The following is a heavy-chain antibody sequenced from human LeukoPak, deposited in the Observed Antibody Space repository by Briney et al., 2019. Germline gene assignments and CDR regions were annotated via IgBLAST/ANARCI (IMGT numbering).Heavy chain of an antibody. V-gene: IGHV4-4*07. D-gene: IGHD3-22*01. CDR3: ARGEGTYYYDSSDLGAFDI. CDR1: GGSISSYC. J-gene: IGHJ3*02. CDR2: IYTSGST. Sequence: SEALSLTCTVSGGSISSYCWSWIRQPAGKGLEWIGRIYTSGSTNYNPSLKSRVTMSVDTSKNQFSLKLSSVTAADTAVYYCARGEGTYYYDSSDLGAFDIWGQGTMVTVSS.